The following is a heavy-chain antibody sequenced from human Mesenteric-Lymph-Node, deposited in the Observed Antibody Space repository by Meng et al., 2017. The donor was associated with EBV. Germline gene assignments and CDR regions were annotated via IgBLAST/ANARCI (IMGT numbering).Heavy chain of an antibody. Sequence: QVHLVQVGAELKNPGASVKVSCKASGYTFNSYAMNWVRQAPGQGLEWMGWINTDTGNPTYAQGFTGRFVFSLDTSVSTTYLEISSLKTEDTAVYYCARDLQGTVSTDYFDHWGQGTLVTVSS. J-gene: IGHJ4*02. V-gene: IGHV7-4-1*02. CDR2: INTDTGNP. D-gene: IGHD5/OR15-5a*01. CDR3: ARDLQGTVSTDYFDH. CDR1: GYTFNSYA.